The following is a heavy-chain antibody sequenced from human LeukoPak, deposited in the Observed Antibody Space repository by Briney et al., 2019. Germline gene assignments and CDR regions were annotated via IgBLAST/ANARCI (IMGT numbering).Heavy chain of an antibody. Sequence: SVKVSCKASGGTFRSYAISWVQQAPGQGLEWMGGIIPIFGTANYAQKFQGRVTITADESTSTAYMELSSLRSEDTAVYYCARHADYGDYGYDYWGQGALVTVSS. CDR1: GGTFRSYA. J-gene: IGHJ4*02. CDR3: ARHADYGDYGYDY. V-gene: IGHV1-69*13. CDR2: IIPIFGTA. D-gene: IGHD4-17*01.